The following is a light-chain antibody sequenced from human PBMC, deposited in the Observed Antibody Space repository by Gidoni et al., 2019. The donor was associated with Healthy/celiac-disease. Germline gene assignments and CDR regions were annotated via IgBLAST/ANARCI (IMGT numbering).Light chain of an antibody. Sequence: EIVLTQSPATRSVSPGERATLSCRASQSVSSNLAWYQQKPGQAPRLLIYGASTRATGIPARFSGSGSGTEFTLTISSLQSEDFAVYYGQQYNNWPPYTFXQXTKLEIK. V-gene: IGKV3-15*01. J-gene: IGKJ2*01. CDR1: QSVSSN. CDR2: GAS. CDR3: QQYNNWPPYT.